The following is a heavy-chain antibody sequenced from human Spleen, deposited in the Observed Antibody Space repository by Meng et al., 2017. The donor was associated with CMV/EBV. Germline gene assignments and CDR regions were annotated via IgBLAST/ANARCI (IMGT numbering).Heavy chain of an antibody. CDR3: ARGALIDSYYNSLDF. Sequence: ASVKGWWKASGYTFTSYGISWVRQAPGQGLAWMGWISAYNGNTNYAQKFQGRVTMTSDTSISTAYMEVRGLRSGDTAVYYCARGALIDSYYNSLDFWVQPTTVTVSS. J-gene: IGHJ6*02. CDR1: GYTFTSYG. CDR2: ISAYNGNT. V-gene: IGHV1-18*01.